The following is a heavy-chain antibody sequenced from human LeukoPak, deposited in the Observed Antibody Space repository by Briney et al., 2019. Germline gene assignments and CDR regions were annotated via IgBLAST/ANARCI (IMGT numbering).Heavy chain of an antibody. D-gene: IGHD4-17*01. V-gene: IGHV1-8*01. CDR3: ARVHDYGDYGPLNWFDP. CDR1: GYTFTSYD. J-gene: IGHJ5*02. Sequence: ASVKVSCKASGYTFTSYDINWVRQATGQGLEWMGWMNPNSGNTGYAQKFQGRVTMTRNTSISTAYMELSSLRSEDTAVYYCARVHDYGDYGPLNWFDPWGQEPWSPSPQ. CDR2: MNPNSGNT.